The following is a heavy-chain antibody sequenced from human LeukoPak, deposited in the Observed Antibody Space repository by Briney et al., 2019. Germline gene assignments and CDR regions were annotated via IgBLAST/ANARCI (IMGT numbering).Heavy chain of an antibody. V-gene: IGHV4-34*01. Sequence: SETLSLTCAVYGGSFSGYYWSWIRQPPGKGLEWIGSIYYSGSTYYNPSLKSRVTISVDTSKNQFSLKLRSVTAADTAVYYCARSGSGYLRYYFGYWGEGGLVTVSS. CDR2: IYYSGST. CDR3: ARSGSGYLRYYFGY. D-gene: IGHD5-12*01. J-gene: IGHJ4*02. CDR1: GGSFSGYY.